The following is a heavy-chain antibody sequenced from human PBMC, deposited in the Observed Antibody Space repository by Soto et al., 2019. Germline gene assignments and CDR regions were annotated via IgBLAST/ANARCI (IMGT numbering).Heavy chain of an antibody. CDR2: ISSYNGNT. Sequence: QVPLVQSGAEVKKPGASVKVSCKASGYTFTSYGFSWVRQAPGQGLEWMGWISSYNGNTNYAQKLQGRVTMTTDTSTSTAYMELRSLRSDDTAVYYCARSHSTPNVLRFDPWGQGTLVTVSS. CDR3: ARSHSTPNVLRFDP. CDR1: GYTFTSYG. V-gene: IGHV1-18*01. D-gene: IGHD2-2*01. J-gene: IGHJ5*02.